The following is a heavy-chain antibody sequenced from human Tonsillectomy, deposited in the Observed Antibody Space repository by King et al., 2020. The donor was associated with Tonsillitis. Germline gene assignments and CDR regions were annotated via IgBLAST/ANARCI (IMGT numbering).Heavy chain of an antibody. D-gene: IGHD3-10*01. CDR2: INHSGST. CDR1: GGSFSGYY. V-gene: IGHV4-34*01. Sequence: HVQLQQWGAGLLKPSETLSLTCAAYGGSFSGYYWSWIRQPPGKGLEWIGEINHSGSTNYNPSLKSRVTISVDTSKNQFSLKLSSVTAADTAVYYCARGDLTGYYMDVWGKGTTVTVSS. CDR3: ARGDLTGYYMDV. J-gene: IGHJ6*03.